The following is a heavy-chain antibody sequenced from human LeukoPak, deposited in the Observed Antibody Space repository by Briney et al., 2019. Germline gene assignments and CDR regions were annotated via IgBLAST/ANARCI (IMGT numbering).Heavy chain of an antibody. V-gene: IGHV4-39*01. CDR3: ARLYSGSHYYFDY. CDR1: GGSTSSSSYY. D-gene: IGHD1-26*01. CDR2: ISYSGNT. Sequence: SETLSLTCIVSGGSTSSSSYYWGWIRQPPGKGLEWIGRISYSGNTFYNPSLKSRVTISVDTSKNQFSLRLSSVTAADTAVYYCARLYSGSHYYFDYWGQGTLVTVSS. J-gene: IGHJ4*02.